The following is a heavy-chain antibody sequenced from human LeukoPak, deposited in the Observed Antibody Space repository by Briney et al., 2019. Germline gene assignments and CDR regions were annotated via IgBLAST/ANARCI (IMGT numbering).Heavy chain of an antibody. Sequence: GGSLRLSCAASGFTFSSYAMHWVRQAPGKGLEWVAVISYDGSNKYYADSVKGRFTISRDNSKNTLYPQMNSLRAEDTAVYYCAREYYYDSSGYDYWGQGTLVTVSS. V-gene: IGHV3-30*04. CDR1: GFTFSSYA. CDR2: ISYDGSNK. J-gene: IGHJ4*02. CDR3: AREYYYDSSGYDY. D-gene: IGHD3-22*01.